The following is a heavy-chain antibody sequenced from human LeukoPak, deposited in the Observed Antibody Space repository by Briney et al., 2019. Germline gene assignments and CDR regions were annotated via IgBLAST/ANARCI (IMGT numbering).Heavy chain of an antibody. V-gene: IGHV4-39*01. D-gene: IGHD3-16*01. CDR1: GGSISSSSYY. CDR3: ARPKGEIADFDI. Sequence: PSETLSLTCPLSGGSISSSSYYWGWIRQPPGKGLEWIGSIYYSGSTYYNPSLKSRVTISVDTSKNQFSLKLSSVTAADTAVYYCARPKGEIADFDIWGQGTMVTVSS. CDR2: IYYSGST. J-gene: IGHJ3*02.